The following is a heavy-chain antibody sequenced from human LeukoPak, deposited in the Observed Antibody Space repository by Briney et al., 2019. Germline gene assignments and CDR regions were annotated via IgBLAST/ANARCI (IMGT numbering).Heavy chain of an antibody. D-gene: IGHD6-13*01. CDR3: VRSVGSWGFDY. Sequence: SETLSLTCTVPGGSISDDYWSWIRQTPGQGLEWIGYIYHSGNTNYNPSLRGRVTMSVDASKTHFSLTLKSVTAADTAVYYCVRSVGSWGFDYWGQGTLVTVSS. CDR2: IYHSGNT. J-gene: IGHJ4*02. CDR1: GGSISDDY. V-gene: IGHV4-59*01.